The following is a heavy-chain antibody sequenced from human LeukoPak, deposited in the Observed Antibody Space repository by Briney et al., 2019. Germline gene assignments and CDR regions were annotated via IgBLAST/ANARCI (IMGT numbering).Heavy chain of an antibody. CDR2: IYHSGST. D-gene: IGHD6-13*01. CDR1: GYSISSGYY. J-gene: IGHJ5*02. V-gene: IGHV4-38-2*02. Sequence: SQTLSLTCTVSGYSISSGYYWGWIRQPPGKGLEWIGSIYHSGSTYYNPSLKSRVTISVDTSRNQFSLKLSSVTAADTAVYYCAREAEAAAGTGFDPWGQGTLVTVSS. CDR3: AREAEAAAGTGFDP.